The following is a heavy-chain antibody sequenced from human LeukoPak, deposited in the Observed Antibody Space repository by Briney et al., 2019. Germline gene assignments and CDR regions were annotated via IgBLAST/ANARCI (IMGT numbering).Heavy chain of an antibody. Sequence: GGSLRLSCAASGFTFSSYELNWVRQAPGKGLEWVGRSRKRGNKYVTENAASVKGRFTISRDDSNNSLYLQMNSLRTEDTAVYYCAREGYNYGSDAFDIWGQGTMVTVSS. V-gene: IGHV3-72*01. CDR3: AREGYNYGSDAFDI. CDR2: SRKRGNKYVT. CDR1: GFTFSSYE. D-gene: IGHD5-18*01. J-gene: IGHJ3*02.